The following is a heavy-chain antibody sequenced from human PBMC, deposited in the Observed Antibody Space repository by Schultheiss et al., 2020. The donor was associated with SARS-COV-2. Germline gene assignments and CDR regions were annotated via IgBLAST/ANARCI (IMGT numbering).Heavy chain of an antibody. J-gene: IGHJ6*03. V-gene: IGHV4-4*02. Sequence: SETLSLTCTVSGGSIGGSISGFYWWSWVRQSPGKGLEWIGEIFHTGSTNYNPSLKSRVTMSVSKSKNLFSLKLTSVTAADTAVYYCARSGYSYGPDTQDYYYYYMDVWGKGTTVTVSS. CDR2: IFHTGST. CDR1: GGSIGGSISGFYW. CDR3: ARSGYSYGPDTQDYYYYYMDV. D-gene: IGHD5-18*01.